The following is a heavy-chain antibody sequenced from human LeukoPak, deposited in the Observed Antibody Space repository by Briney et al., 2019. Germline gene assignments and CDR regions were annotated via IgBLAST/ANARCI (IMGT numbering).Heavy chain of an antibody. Sequence: PGGSLRLSCAASGFTFSSYAMHWVRQAPGTGLEWVAVISYDGSNKYYADYVKGRFTISRDNSKNTLYLQMNSLRAEDTAVYYCARDRVAMVRGVNDLDYWGQGTLVTVSS. D-gene: IGHD3-10*01. CDR3: ARDRVAMVRGVNDLDY. V-gene: IGHV3-30-3*01. J-gene: IGHJ4*02. CDR2: ISYDGSNK. CDR1: GFTFSSYA.